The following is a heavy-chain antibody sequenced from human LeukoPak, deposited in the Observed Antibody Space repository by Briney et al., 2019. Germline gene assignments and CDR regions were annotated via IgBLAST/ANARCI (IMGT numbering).Heavy chain of an antibody. CDR3: ARGSSSWRMGLDY. CDR1: GGSISTYY. Sequence: SETLSLTCTLSGGSISTYYWSWIRQPPGKGLEWIGYIYHSGSTNYNPSLKSRVTISVDTSKNQFSLKLSSVTAADTAVYYCARGSSSWRMGLDYWGQGTLVTVSS. D-gene: IGHD6-13*01. V-gene: IGHV4-59*01. J-gene: IGHJ4*02. CDR2: IYHSGST.